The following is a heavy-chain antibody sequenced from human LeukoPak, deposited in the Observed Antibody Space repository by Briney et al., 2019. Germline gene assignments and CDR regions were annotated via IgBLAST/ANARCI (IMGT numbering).Heavy chain of an antibody. J-gene: IGHJ4*02. CDR2: IYYSGST. D-gene: IGHD3-10*01. CDR3: ARTRYYYNSRSYGAPYYFDY. V-gene: IGHV4-39*01. Sequence: PSETLSLTCTVSGGSISSSSYYWGWIRQPPGKGLEWIGSIYYSGSTYYNPSLKSRGTISVDTSKNQFSLKLSSVTAADTAVYYCARTRYYYNSRSYGAPYYFDYWGQGTLVTVSS. CDR1: GGSISSSSYY.